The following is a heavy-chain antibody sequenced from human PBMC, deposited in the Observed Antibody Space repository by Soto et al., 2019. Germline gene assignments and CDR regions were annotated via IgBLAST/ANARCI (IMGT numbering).Heavy chain of an antibody. CDR2: INHSGST. J-gene: IGHJ6*03. Sequence: QVQLQQWGAGLLKPSETLSLTCAVYGGSFSGYYWRWIRQPPGQGLEWIGEINHSGSTTYNPSLKSRVTISVDTSNNQFSLKLRSGTAADTAVYYCARGRPGFHRYYYMDCWGKGTTVTVSS. CDR1: GGSFSGYY. CDR3: ARGRPGFHRYYYMDC. V-gene: IGHV4-34*01.